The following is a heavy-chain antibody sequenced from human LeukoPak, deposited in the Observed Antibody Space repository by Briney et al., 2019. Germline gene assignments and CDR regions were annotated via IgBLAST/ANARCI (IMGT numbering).Heavy chain of an antibody. J-gene: IGHJ4*02. D-gene: IGHD5-12*01. V-gene: IGHV1-69*04. CDR3: AIRRGAVATAFDY. Sequence: SVKVSCKASGGTFSSYAISWVRQAPGQGLEWMGRIIPILGIANYAQKFQGRVTITADKSTSTAYMELSSLRSEDTAVYYCAIRRGAVATAFDYWGQGTLVTVSS. CDR1: GGTFSSYA. CDR2: IIPILGIA.